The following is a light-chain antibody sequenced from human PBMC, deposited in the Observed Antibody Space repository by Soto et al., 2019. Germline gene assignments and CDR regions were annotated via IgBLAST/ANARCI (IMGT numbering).Light chain of an antibody. Sequence: QSALTQPASVSGSPGQSITISCTGTSSDVGGYNYVSWYQQHPGRAPKLIIYDVSSRPSGVSTRFSGSKSGNTASLTISGLQAEDEADYYCSSYTISSVVFGGGTKLTVL. CDR3: SSYTISSVV. CDR2: DVS. V-gene: IGLV2-14*01. J-gene: IGLJ3*02. CDR1: SSDVGGYNY.